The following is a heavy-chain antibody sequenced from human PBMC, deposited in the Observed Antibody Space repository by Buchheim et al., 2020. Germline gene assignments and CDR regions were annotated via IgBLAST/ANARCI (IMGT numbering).Heavy chain of an antibody. CDR1: GFAFSREN. V-gene: IGHV3-48*01. CDR2: IGPSGPS. CDR3: ARGSGSSWFAY. D-gene: IGHD6-13*01. Sequence: EVQLVESGGGLVQPGGSLRLSCAASGFAFSRENMNWVRQAPGKGLEWLAYIGPSGPSVYEDSLRGRFTISRDNANNLLYLQMNSLRAEDTAVYFCARGSGSSWFAYWGQGTL. J-gene: IGHJ4*02.